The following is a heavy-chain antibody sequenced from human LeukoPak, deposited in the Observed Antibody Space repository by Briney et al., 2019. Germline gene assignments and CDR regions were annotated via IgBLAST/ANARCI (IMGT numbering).Heavy chain of an antibody. J-gene: IGHJ2*01. D-gene: IGHD2-15*01. V-gene: IGHV4-39*01. CDR3: ARRSMDLGYCSGGSCYSSSQFDL. CDR1: GGSISSSSYY. Sequence: SETLSLTCTVSGGSISSSSYYWGWIRQPPGKGLEWIGSIYYSGSTYYNPSLKSRVTISVDTSKNQFSLKLSSVTAADTAVYYCARRSMDLGYCSGGSCYSSSQFDLWGRGTLVTVSS. CDR2: IYYSGST.